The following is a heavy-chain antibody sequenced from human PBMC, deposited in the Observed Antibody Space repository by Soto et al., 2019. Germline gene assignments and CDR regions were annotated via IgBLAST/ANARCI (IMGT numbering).Heavy chain of an antibody. V-gene: IGHV4-34*01. CDR2: VKHGGST. Sequence: QVQLQQWGAGLLKPSETLSLTCPVNGGSFSDYYWTWIRQPPGKGLEWIGEVKHGGSTHYNPSLKSRVSISVDTSKKQFSLNLTFVTAADTAVYYCAQEWWSCSLVGGSLGGEGNLVTVPS. CDR3: AQEWWSCSLVGGSL. D-gene: IGHD3-16*01. J-gene: IGHJ4*02. CDR1: GGSFSDYY.